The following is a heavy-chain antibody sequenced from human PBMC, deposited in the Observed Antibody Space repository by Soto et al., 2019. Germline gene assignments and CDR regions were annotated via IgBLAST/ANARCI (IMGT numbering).Heavy chain of an antibody. CDR1: GFTFSDRY. D-gene: IGHD2-2*01. Sequence: GGSLRLSCAASGFTFSDRYMDWVRQAPGKGLEWVGRTKNKANSYTTEYAASVKGRFTISRDDSNKTLFLQMNSLRDDDTAVYYCARDLEAHMDSTNCPVDTWGQGTLVTVSS. CDR2: TKNKANSYTT. CDR3: ARDLEAHMDSTNCPVDT. J-gene: IGHJ5*02. V-gene: IGHV3-72*01.